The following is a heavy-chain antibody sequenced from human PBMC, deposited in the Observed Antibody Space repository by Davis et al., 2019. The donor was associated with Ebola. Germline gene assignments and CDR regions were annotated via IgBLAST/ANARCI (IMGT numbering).Heavy chain of an antibody. V-gene: IGHV4-4*02. D-gene: IGHD1-14*01. CDR2: IYHSGTT. Sequence: MPSETLSLSCAVSGGSISSSNYWSWVRQPPGKGLQWIGEIYHSGTTNYNPSLKSRVTISADTSKNQFSLRLKSVTAADTAMYYCARDYVYWGQGILVTVS. J-gene: IGHJ4*02. CDR3: ARDYVY. CDR1: GGSISSSNY.